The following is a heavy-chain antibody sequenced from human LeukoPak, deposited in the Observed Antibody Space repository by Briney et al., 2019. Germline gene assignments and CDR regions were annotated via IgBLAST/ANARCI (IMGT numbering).Heavy chain of an antibody. V-gene: IGHV3-48*01. CDR3: AREGLLVRGVVDY. J-gene: IGHJ4*02. D-gene: IGHD3-10*01. CDR2: ISSSSSTI. Sequence: PGGSLRLSCAASGFTFSSYSMNWVRQAPGKGLEWVSYISSSSSTIYYADSVKGRFTISRDNAKNSLYLQMNSLRAEDTAVYYCAREGLLVRGVVDYWGQGTLVTVSS. CDR1: GFTFSSYS.